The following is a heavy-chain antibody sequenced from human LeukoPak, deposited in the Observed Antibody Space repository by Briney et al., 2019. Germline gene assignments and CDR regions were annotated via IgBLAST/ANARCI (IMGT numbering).Heavy chain of an antibody. V-gene: IGHV1-24*01. J-gene: IGHJ4*02. CDR2: FNPEDGET. Sequence: ASVKVSCKVSGYTLTELSMHWVRQAPGKGLEWMGGFNPEDGETIHAEKFQGRVSMTEDTSTDTAYMELSSLRSEDTAVYYCATVSSGWYPHWGQGTLVTVSS. CDR1: GYTLTELS. CDR3: ATVSSGWYPH. D-gene: IGHD6-19*01.